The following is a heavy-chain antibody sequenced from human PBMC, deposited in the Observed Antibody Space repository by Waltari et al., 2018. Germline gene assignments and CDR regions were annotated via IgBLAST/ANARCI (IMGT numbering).Heavy chain of an antibody. CDR2: ISGSGGST. J-gene: IGHJ4*02. CDR1: GFTFSSYA. D-gene: IGHD3-16*02. Sequence: EVQLLESGGGLVQPGGSLRISCAASGFTFSSYAMSWVRQAPGKGLEWVSAISGSGGSTYYADSVKGRFTISRDNSNNTLYLQMNSLRAEATAVYYCAKGPDTYYDYVWGSYRYDYFDYWGQGTLVTVSS. V-gene: IGHV3-23*01. CDR3: AKGPDTYYDYVWGSYRYDYFDY.